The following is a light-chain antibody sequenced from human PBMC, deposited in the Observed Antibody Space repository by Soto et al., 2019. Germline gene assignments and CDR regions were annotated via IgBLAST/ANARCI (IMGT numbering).Light chain of an antibody. V-gene: IGLV2-14*01. CDR2: EVN. CDR1: SFDVGGHNY. J-gene: IGLJ2*01. CDR3: SSYTTRSLETI. Sequence: QSALTQPASVSGSPGQSITISCTGTSFDVGGHNYVSWYQQHPAKAPKLIIYEVNNRPSGVSNRFSGSKSGNTASLSISGLRAEDEADYYCSSYTTRSLETIFGGGTKLTVL.